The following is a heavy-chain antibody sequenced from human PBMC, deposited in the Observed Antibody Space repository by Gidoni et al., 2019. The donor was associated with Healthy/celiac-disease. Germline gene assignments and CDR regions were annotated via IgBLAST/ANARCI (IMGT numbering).Heavy chain of an antibody. V-gene: IGHV4-39*01. J-gene: IGHJ6*03. CDR2: IYYSGST. CDR3: ARHVWEEGWYYYYYYYMDV. D-gene: IGHD6-19*01. Sequence: GLEWIGSIYYSGSTYYNPSLKSRVTISVDTSKNQFSLKLSSVTAADTAVYYCARHVWEEGWYYYYYYYMDVWGKGTTVTVSS.